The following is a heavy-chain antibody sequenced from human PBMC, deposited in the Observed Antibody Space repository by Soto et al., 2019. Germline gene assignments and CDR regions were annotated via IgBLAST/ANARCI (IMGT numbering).Heavy chain of an antibody. CDR3: ARMVKGSYYDFWSGYYAFDI. Sequence: SVKVSCKASGYTFTSYDINWVRQATGQGLEWMGWMNPNSGNTGYAQKFQGRVTMTRNTSISTAYMELSSLRSEDTAVYYCARMVKGSYYDFWSGYYAFDIWGQGTMVTVSS. J-gene: IGHJ3*02. CDR1: GYTFTSYD. CDR2: MNPNSGNT. V-gene: IGHV1-8*01. D-gene: IGHD3-3*01.